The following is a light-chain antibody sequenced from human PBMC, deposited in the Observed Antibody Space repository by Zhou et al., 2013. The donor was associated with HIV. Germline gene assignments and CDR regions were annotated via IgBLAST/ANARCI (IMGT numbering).Light chain of an antibody. CDR2: GAS. CDR3: QRSYGIPYT. V-gene: IGKV1-39*01. CDR1: QSISSY. J-gene: IGKJ2*01. Sequence: DIQMTQSPSSLSASVGDRVTITCRASQSISSYLNWYQQEPGKSPKRLIYGASILQSGVPSRFSGSRSGTEFTLTITSLQPDDFATYYCQRSYGIPYTFGQGTKLEIK.